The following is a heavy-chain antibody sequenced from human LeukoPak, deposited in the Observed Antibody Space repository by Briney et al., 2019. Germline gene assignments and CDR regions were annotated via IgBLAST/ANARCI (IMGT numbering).Heavy chain of an antibody. CDR3: ASAGSDAFDI. J-gene: IGHJ3*02. D-gene: IGHD6-13*01. CDR1: GFTFSSYS. V-gene: IGHV3-21*01. CDR2: ISSSSSYV. Sequence: GGSLRLSCAASGFTFSSYSMNWVRQAPVKGLEWVSSISSSSSYVYYADSVKGRFTISRDNAKNSLYLQMNSLRAEDTAVYYCASAGSDAFDIWGQGTMVTVSS.